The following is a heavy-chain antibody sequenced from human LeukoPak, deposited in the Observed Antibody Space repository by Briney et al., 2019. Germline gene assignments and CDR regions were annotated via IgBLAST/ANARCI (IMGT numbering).Heavy chain of an antibody. CDR2: INEDGSET. J-gene: IGHJ4*02. CDR1: GFTFSSFC. CDR3: ARGDKPGTADS. D-gene: IGHD1-7*01. Sequence: GGSLRLSCAASGFTFSSFCMSWVRLTPGKGLEWVANINEDGSETYYVDSVRGRFTIFRDNARNLLNLQMNSPRAEDTAVYYCARGDKPGTADSWGPGTLVTVSS. V-gene: IGHV3-7*01.